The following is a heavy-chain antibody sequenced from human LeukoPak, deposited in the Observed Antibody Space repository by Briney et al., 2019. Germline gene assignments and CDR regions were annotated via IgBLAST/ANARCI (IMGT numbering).Heavy chain of an antibody. CDR1: GFTFSSYA. CDR2: IYSGGST. J-gene: IGHJ4*02. Sequence: GRSLRLSCAASGFTFSSYAMHWVRQAPGKGLEWVSVIYSGGSTYYADSVKGRFTISRDNSKNTLYLQMNSLRVEDTAVYYCARERPDGYTVDYWGQGTLVTVSS. V-gene: IGHV3-53*01. D-gene: IGHD5-18*01. CDR3: ARERPDGYTVDY.